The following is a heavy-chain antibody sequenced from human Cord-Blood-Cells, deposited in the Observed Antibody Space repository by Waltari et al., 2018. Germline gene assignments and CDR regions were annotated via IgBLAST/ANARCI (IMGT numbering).Heavy chain of an antibody. V-gene: IGHV4-34*01. CDR3: ARVGGYEAAFDI. D-gene: IGHD5-12*01. Sequence: QVQLQQWGAGLLKPSETLSLTCAVYGGSFSGYYWSWIRQPPGKGLEWIGEINHSGSTNYNPSLKSRVTISVDTSKNQFSLKLSSVTAADTAVYYCARVGGYEAAFDIWCQGTMVTVSS. J-gene: IGHJ3*02. CDR2: INHSGST. CDR1: GGSFSGYY.